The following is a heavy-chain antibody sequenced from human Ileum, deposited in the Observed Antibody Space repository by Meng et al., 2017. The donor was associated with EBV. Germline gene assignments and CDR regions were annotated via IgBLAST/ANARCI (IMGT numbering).Heavy chain of an antibody. CDR2: IYYSGST. J-gene: IGHJ4*02. CDR3: ARGGWSLDY. CDR1: GGYISSYY. D-gene: IGHD2-15*01. Sequence: HVHLRRAGPGLVKPADTLSPTCTVLGGYISSYYWSWVRQPPGKGLEWLGYIYYSGSTNYNPSLKSRVTISVDTSKNQFSLNLSSVTAADTAVYYCARGGWSLDYWGQGTLVTVSS. V-gene: IGHV4-59*08.